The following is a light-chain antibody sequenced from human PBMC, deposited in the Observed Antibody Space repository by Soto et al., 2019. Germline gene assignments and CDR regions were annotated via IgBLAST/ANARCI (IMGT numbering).Light chain of an antibody. CDR3: VIWHNSAWV. Sequence: QAVVTQPASLSASPGASASLTCTLRTGINVGSYRIYWYQQKPGSPPQYLLRYKSDSDKQQGSGVPSRFSGSQDASANAGIFLISGLQSEDEADYYCVIWHNSAWVFGGGTKLTVL. J-gene: IGLJ3*02. CDR2: YKSDSDK. V-gene: IGLV5-45*01. CDR1: TGINVGSYR.